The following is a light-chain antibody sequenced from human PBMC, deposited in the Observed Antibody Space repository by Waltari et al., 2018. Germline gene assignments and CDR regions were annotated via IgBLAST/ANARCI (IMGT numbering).Light chain of an antibody. CDR2: SNN. J-gene: IGLJ3*02. CDR3: AAWDDSLNGPL. CDR1: SSHIGRNT. V-gene: IGLV1-44*01. Sequence: QSVLTQPPSASGTPGQRVTISCSGSSSHIGRNTVNWYQQLPGPAPKLLIYSNNQRPSGVPDRFSGSKSGTPASLAISGLQSEDEADYYCAAWDDSLNGPLFGGGTKLTVL.